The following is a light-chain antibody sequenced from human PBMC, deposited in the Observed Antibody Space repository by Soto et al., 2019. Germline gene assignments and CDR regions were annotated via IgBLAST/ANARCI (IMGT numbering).Light chain of an antibody. V-gene: IGLV2-14*01. CDR3: SSYTSGSAWV. J-gene: IGLJ3*02. CDR2: EVS. Sequence: QSALTQPASVSGSPGQSIAISCTGTSSDVGGFDYVCWHQQHPGKAPKLIIYEVSNRPSGISNRFSGSKSAYTASLTISGLQAEDESDYYSSSYTSGSAWVFGGGTKLTVL. CDR1: SSDVGGFDY.